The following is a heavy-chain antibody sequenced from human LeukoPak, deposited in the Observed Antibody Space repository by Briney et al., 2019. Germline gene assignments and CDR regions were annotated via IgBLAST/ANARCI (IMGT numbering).Heavy chain of an antibody. CDR3: AGRDSSGHGGYAFDI. CDR2: ISSSSSYI. J-gene: IGHJ3*02. V-gene: IGHV3-21*01. Sequence: PRGSLRFSCAASGFTFSSYSMNWVRQAPGKGLEWVSSISSSSSYIYYADSVKGRFTISRDNAKNSLYLQMNSLRAEDTAVYYCAGRDSSGHGGYAFDIWGQGTMVTVSS. CDR1: GFTFSSYS. D-gene: IGHD3-22*01.